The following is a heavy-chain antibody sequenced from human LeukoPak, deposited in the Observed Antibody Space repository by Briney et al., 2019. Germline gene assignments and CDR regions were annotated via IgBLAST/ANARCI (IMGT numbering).Heavy chain of an antibody. CDR3: ARGGRRWCLDY. Sequence: ASVKVSCKAPGYTFTSYYMHWVRQAPGQGLEWMGIINPSGVSPNYAQKFQGRVTMTRDTSTSTVYMELSNLKSEDTAVYYCARGGRRWCLDYWGQGTLVTVSS. CDR2: INPSGVSP. J-gene: IGHJ4*02. V-gene: IGHV1-46*01. D-gene: IGHD2-21*02. CDR1: GYTFTSYY.